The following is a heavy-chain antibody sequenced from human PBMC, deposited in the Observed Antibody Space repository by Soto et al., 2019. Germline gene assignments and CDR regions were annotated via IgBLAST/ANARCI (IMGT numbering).Heavy chain of an antibody. Sequence: GGSLRLSCAASGFAFRSYWMQWVRQAPGKGLVWVSWINSDGSSTSYADSVKGRFTISRDNAKNTLYLQMNSLRAEDTAVYYCARDPLDGSGSYLRRDYWGQGT. CDR3: ARDPLDGSGSYLRRDY. V-gene: IGHV3-74*01. D-gene: IGHD3-10*01. CDR2: INSDGSST. J-gene: IGHJ4*02. CDR1: GFAFRSYW.